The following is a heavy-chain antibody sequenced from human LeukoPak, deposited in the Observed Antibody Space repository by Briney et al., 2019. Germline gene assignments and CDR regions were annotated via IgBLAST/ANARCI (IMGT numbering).Heavy chain of an antibody. CDR3: ARRGLRGGNFGY. Sequence: PSETLSLTCTVSGYSISSGYYWGWIRQPPGKGLEGVVSIYHGGSTYYDPSLKGRVTISVDTSKNQFSLKLSSVTAADTAVYYCARRGLRGGNFGYWGQGTLVTVSS. CDR1: GYSISSGYY. J-gene: IGHJ4*02. V-gene: IGHV4-38-2*02. CDR2: IYHGGST. D-gene: IGHD4-23*01.